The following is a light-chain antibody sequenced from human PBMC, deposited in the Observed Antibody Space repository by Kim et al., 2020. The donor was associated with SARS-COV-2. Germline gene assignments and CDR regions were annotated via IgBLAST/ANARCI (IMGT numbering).Light chain of an antibody. J-gene: IGKJ1*01. CDR1: QSISSY. CDR3: QQSYSTPRT. CDR2: AAS. V-gene: IGKV1-39*01. Sequence: GDRVTITCRASQSISSYLNWYQQKPGKAPKLLIYAASSLQSGVPSRFSGSGSGTDFTLTISSLQPEDFATYYCQQSYSTPRTFGQGTKVDIK.